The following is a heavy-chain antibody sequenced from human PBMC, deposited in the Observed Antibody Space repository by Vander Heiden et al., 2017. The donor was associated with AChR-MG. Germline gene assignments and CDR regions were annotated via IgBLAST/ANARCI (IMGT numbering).Heavy chain of an antibody. CDR1: GGSISSCGYY. J-gene: IGHJ6*02. CDR3: ARDSADYGDYAYYYYGMDV. Sequence: QVQLQESGPGLVTPSQTLSLTCTVSGGSISSCGYYGGWIRQHPGKGLEWIGYIYYSGSTYYNPSLKSRVTISVDTSKNQFSLKLSSVTAADTAVYYCARDSADYGDYAYYYYGMDVWGQGTTVTVSS. D-gene: IGHD4-17*01. V-gene: IGHV4-31*03. CDR2: IYYSGST.